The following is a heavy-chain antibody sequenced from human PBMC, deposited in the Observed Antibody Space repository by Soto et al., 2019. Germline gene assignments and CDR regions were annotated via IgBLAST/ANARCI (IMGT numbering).Heavy chain of an antibody. D-gene: IGHD6-13*01. Sequence: QVQLVESGGGVVQPGRSLRLSCAASGFTFSSYGMHWVRQAPGKGLEWVAVIWYDGSNKYYADSVKGRFTISRDNSKDTLYLQRNSLRAEDTAVYYCERRSSSWYYYYGMDVWGQGTTVTVSS. J-gene: IGHJ6*02. CDR2: IWYDGSNK. CDR1: GFTFSSYG. CDR3: ERRSSSWYYYYGMDV. V-gene: IGHV3-33*01.